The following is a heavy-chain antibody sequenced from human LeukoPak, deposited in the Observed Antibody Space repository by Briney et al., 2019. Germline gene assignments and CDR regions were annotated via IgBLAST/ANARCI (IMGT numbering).Heavy chain of an antibody. J-gene: IGHJ4*02. D-gene: IGHD3-3*01. CDR3: VREHYDFFLDY. CDR2: IRGESDYI. V-gene: IGHV3-21*06. Sequence: GGSLRLSCAASEFVFSTYYMHWVRQAPGKGLEWVSSIRGESDYIYYRDSVRGRFTISRDNAKNSLYLQMNRLRVEDTAVYFCVREHYDFFLDYWGQGTLVTVSS. CDR1: EFVFSTYY.